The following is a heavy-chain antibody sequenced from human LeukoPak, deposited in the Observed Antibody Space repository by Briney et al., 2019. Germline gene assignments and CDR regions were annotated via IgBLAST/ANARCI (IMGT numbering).Heavy chain of an antibody. CDR1: GFTVSSNY. Sequence: PGGSLRLSCAASGFTVSSNYMSWVRQAPGKGLEWVSVIYSGGSTYYADSVKGRFTISRDNSKNTLYLQMNSLRAEDTAVYYCAREYSGYEAYFDYWGQGTLVTVSS. CDR2: IYSGGST. V-gene: IGHV3-66*02. CDR3: AREYSGYEAYFDY. J-gene: IGHJ4*02. D-gene: IGHD5-12*01.